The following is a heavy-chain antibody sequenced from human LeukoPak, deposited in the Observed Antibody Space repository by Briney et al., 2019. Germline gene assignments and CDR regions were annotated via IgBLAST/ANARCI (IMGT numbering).Heavy chain of an antibody. Sequence: SGGSLRLSCAASGFTVSSNYMSWVRQAPGKGLEWVSVIYSGGSTYYADSVKGRFTISRDNSKNTLYLQMNSLRAEDTAVYYCARRRQLGWFNPWGQGTLVTVSS. D-gene: IGHD1-1*01. CDR2: IYSGGST. V-gene: IGHV3-53*01. CDR1: GFTVSSNY. J-gene: IGHJ5*02. CDR3: ARRRQLGWFNP.